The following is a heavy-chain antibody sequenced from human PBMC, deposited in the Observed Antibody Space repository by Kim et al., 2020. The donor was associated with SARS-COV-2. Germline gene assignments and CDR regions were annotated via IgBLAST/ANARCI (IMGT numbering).Heavy chain of an antibody. D-gene: IGHD3-9*01. J-gene: IGHJ4*02. CDR2: ISSSSSYI. CDR1: GFTFSSYS. V-gene: IGHV3-21*01. CDR3: AREPSSLYFDWLPGDS. Sequence: GGSLRLSCAASGFTFSSYSMNWVRQAPGKGLEWVSSISSSSSYIYYADSVKGRFTISRDNAKNSLYLQMNSLRAEDTAVYYCAREPSSLYFDWLPGDSWGQVTLVTVSS.